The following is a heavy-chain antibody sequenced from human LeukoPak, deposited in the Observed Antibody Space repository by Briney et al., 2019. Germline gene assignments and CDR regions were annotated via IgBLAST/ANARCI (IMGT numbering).Heavy chain of an antibody. J-gene: IGHJ2*01. Sequence: GGSLRLSCAASGFTFSPLGMNWVRQAPGRGLEWVSYISSGSSTTYYADSVKGRFTISRDNAKNSLYLQVNSLRDEDTAVYYCAGVSYFDLWGRGTLVTVSS. CDR2: ISSGSSTT. CDR1: GFTFSPLG. V-gene: IGHV3-48*02. D-gene: IGHD2-8*01. CDR3: AGVSYFDL.